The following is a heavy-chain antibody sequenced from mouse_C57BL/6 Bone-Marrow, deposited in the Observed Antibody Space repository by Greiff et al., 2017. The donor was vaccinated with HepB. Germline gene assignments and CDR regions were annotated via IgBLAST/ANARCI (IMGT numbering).Heavy chain of an antibody. D-gene: IGHD1-1*01. CDR3: ARGLITTVVAGDY. V-gene: IGHV1-26*01. CDR1: GYTFTDYY. CDR2: INPNNGGT. J-gene: IGHJ2*01. Sequence: EVQLQQSGPELVKPGASVKISCKASGYTFTDYYMNWVKQSHGKSLEWIGDINPNNGGTSYNQKFKGKATLTVDKSSSTAYMELRSLTSEDSAVYYCARGLITTVVAGDYWGQGTTLTVSS.